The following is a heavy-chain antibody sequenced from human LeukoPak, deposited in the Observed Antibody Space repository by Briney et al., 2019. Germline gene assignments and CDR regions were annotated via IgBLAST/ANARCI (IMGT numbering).Heavy chain of an antibody. D-gene: IGHD6-13*01. Sequence: PSETLSLTCAVYGGSFSGYYWSWIRQPPGKGLEWIGEINHSGSTNYNPSLKSRVTISVDTSKNQFSLKLSSVTAADTAVYYCARGRGSSWYRAFDIWGQGTMVTVSS. J-gene: IGHJ3*02. CDR1: GGSFSGYY. CDR2: INHSGST. CDR3: ARGRGSSWYRAFDI. V-gene: IGHV4-34*01.